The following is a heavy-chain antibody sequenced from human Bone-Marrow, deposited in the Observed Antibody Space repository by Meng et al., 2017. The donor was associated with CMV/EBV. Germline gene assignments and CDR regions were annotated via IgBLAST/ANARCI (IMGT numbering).Heavy chain of an antibody. J-gene: IGHJ4*02. CDR1: GGSFSDYY. D-gene: IGHD2-15*01. CDR3: ARGAGWWGV. Sequence: SQTLSLTCGVYGGSFSDYYWSWIRQPPGKGLEWIEEINRSGSSSYNPSLKSRVTISIDTSKNQFSLKVNSVTAAETAIYYCARGAGWWGVWGQGMLVTVSS. CDR2: INRSGSS. V-gene: IGHV4-34*01.